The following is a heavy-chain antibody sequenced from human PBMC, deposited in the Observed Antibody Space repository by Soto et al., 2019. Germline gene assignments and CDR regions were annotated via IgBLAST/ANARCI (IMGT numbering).Heavy chain of an antibody. Sequence: ASVKVSCKTSGYSFTGYYIYWGRQAPGQGLEWMGWINPNSGDTNYAPKFQGRVTLTRDTSISTAYMELTRSRSDDTAFYYCVREARTWGGTKDYWGQGTPVTVSS. D-gene: IGHD1-26*01. CDR1: GYSFTGYY. V-gene: IGHV1-2*02. CDR2: INPNSGDT. CDR3: VREARTWGGTKDY. J-gene: IGHJ4*02.